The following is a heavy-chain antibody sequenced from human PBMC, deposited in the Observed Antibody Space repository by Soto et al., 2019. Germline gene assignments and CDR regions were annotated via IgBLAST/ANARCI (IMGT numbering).Heavy chain of an antibody. CDR3: AKKGALYSSLSFDDY. J-gene: IGHJ4*02. D-gene: IGHD6-6*01. Sequence: PGGSLRLSCAASGFTFSSYWMTWVRQVPGKGLEWVANIKRDGSEKYYVDSVKGRFTISRDNSKNTLYLQMNSLRAEDTAVYYCAKKGALYSSLSFDDYWGQGTLVTVSS. V-gene: IGHV3-7*01. CDR2: IKRDGSEK. CDR1: GFTFSSYW.